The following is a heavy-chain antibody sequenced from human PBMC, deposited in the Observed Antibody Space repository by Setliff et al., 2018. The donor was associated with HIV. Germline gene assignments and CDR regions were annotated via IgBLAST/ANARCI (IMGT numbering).Heavy chain of an antibody. V-gene: IGHV3-72*01. Sequence: GGSLRLSCAASGFTFSNAWMNWVRQAPGKGLEWVGRIRDKVNTYTTKYAASVKGRFTISRDDSKNSLFLQMNSLRAEDTAVYYCAKDLYSNSWYFQIPLRYMDVWGKGTTVTVSS. CDR2: IRDKVNTYTT. D-gene: IGHD6-13*01. CDR3: AKDLYSNSWYFQIPLRYMDV. J-gene: IGHJ6*03. CDR1: GFTFSNAW.